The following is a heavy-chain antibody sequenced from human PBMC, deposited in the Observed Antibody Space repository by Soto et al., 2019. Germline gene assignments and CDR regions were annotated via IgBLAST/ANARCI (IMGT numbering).Heavy chain of an antibody. V-gene: IGHV3-72*01. CDR2: STNKASAYTT. Sequence: EVQLVESGGGLVQPGGSLRLSCATSGFTFSGHFMDWVRQAPGKGLEWVARSTNKASAYTTHYAASVIGRFSISRDDSKNSLYLQMDGLKAEDTAVYYCASPQFGTLDYWGQGTLVTVSS. J-gene: IGHJ4*02. CDR1: GFTFSGHF. D-gene: IGHD1-1*01. CDR3: ASPQFGTLDY.